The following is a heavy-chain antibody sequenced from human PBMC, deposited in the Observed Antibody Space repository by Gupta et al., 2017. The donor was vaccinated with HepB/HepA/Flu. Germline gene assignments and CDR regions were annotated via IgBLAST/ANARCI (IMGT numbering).Heavy chain of an antibody. CDR3: ARVVDSDGGGNPNWYFDL. J-gene: IGHJ2*01. V-gene: IGHV4-4*02. CDR2: IYQSGST. D-gene: IGHD5-18*01. Sequence: QVQLQESGPGLVKPSGTLSLTCAVSGGSISSSTWWSWVRQPPGKGLEWIGEIYQSGSTNYNTSRKRRVTISVDKSKNQFSRKLSSVTAAETAVYYCARVVDSDGGGNPNWYFDLWGRGTMVTVYS. CDR1: GGSISSSTW.